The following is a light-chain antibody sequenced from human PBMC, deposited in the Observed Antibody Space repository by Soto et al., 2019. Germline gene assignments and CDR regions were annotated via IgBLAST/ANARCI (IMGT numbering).Light chain of an antibody. CDR2: GNS. V-gene: IGLV1-40*01. CDR1: SSNIGAGYD. J-gene: IGLJ2*01. Sequence: HSVLTQPPSVSGAPGQRVTISWTGSSSNIGAGYDVHWYQQLPGTAPKLLIYGNSNRPSGVPDRFSGSKSGTSASLAITGLQAEDEADYYCQSYDSSLSGNVVFGGGTKLTVL. CDR3: QSYDSSLSGNVV.